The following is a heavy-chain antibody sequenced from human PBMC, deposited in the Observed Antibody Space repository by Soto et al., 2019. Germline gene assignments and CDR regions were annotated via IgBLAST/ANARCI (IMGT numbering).Heavy chain of an antibody. CDR1: GGSISSGDYY. CDR3: ARDPVSGAIDY. D-gene: IGHD1-26*01. V-gene: IGHV4-30-4*01. Sequence: SETLSLTCTVSGGSISSGDYYWSWIRQPPGKGLEWIVYIYYSGSTYYNPSLKSRVTISVDTSKNQFSLKLSSVTAVDTAVYYCARDPVSGAIDYWGQGTLVTVSS. J-gene: IGHJ4*02. CDR2: IYYSGST.